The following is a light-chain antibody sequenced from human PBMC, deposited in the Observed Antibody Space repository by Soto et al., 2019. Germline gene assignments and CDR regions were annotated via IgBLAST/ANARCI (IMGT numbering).Light chain of an antibody. CDR3: LLYYGGAHVV. CDR1: TGAVTSGYY. Sequence: QAVVTQEPSLTVSPGGTVTLTCASSTGAVTSGYYPNLFQQKPGQAPRALIYGASNKHSWTPARFSGSLLGGKAALTLSGVQPEDEAEYYCLLYYGGAHVVFGGGTKLTVL. CDR2: GAS. V-gene: IGLV7-43*01. J-gene: IGLJ2*01.